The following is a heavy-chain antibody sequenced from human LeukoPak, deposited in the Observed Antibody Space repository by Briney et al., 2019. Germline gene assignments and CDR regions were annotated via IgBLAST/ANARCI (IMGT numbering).Heavy chain of an antibody. J-gene: IGHJ4*02. CDR3: AREASPNFGLDY. CDR1: GFSISSHY. V-gene: IGHV4-59*11. CDR2: IYYSGST. Sequence: PSETLSLTCTVSGFSISSHYWSWIRQPPGKGLEWIGYIYYSGSTNYNPSLKSRVTISVDTSKNQFSLKLSSVTAADTAVYYCAREASPNFGLDYWGQGTLVTVSS. D-gene: IGHD3-10*01.